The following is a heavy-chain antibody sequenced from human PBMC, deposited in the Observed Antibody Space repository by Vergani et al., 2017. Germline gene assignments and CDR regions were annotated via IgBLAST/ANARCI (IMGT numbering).Heavy chain of an antibody. D-gene: IGHD6-19*01. Sequence: QVQLVQSGAEVKKPGASVKVSCKASGGTFSSYAISWVRQAPGQGLEWMGRIIPILGIANYAQKFQGRVTITADKSTSTAYMELSSLRSEDTAVYYCAVPPSRYLYSSYGMDVWGQGTTVTVSS. J-gene: IGHJ6*02. CDR2: IIPILGIA. CDR3: AVPPSRYLYSSYGMDV. CDR1: GGTFSSYA. V-gene: IGHV1-69*04.